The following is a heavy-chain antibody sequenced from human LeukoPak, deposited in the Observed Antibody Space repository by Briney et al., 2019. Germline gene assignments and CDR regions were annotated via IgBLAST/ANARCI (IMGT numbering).Heavy chain of an antibody. CDR1: GYSFTSYW. J-gene: IGHJ3*02. CDR3: ARRLTVSAFDI. D-gene: IGHD5/OR15-5a*01. CDR2: IYPGDSDT. V-gene: IGHV5-51*01. Sequence: GESLKISRKGSGYSFTSYWIGWVRQMPGKGLEWMGIIYPGDSDTRYSPSFQGQVTISADKSISTAYLQWSSLKASDTATYYCARRLTVSAFDIWGQGTMVTVSS.